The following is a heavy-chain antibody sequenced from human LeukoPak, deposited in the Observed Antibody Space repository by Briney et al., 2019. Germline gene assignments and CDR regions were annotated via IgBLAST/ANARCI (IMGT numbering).Heavy chain of an antibody. D-gene: IGHD2-2*01. Sequence: ASVKVSCKTSGYTFISYAMNWVRQAPGQGLEWMGWISAYNGNTKYPQKLQGRVTMTTDTSTSTAYMELRSLRSDDTAVYYCARGPIIDIVIVPAADDYYYMDVWGKGTTVTVSS. CDR3: ARGPIIDIVIVPAADDYYYMDV. V-gene: IGHV1-18*01. CDR2: ISAYNGNT. CDR1: GYTFISYA. J-gene: IGHJ6*03.